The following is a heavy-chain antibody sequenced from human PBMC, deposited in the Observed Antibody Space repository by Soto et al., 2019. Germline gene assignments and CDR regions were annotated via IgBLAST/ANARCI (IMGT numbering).Heavy chain of an antibody. CDR1: GDSISGSDFF. Sequence: QVGLQETGPGLVKPSQTLSLTCAVSGDSISGSDFFWDWIRQSPGKGLEWIGYIHYSGTTYYNPSLKSRVTFSVDTSKNQFSLRLTSVTAADTAGYYCAREGGTGTWSLDVWGRGTMVIVSS. CDR3: AREGGTGTWSLDV. CDR2: IHYSGTT. D-gene: IGHD1-1*01. V-gene: IGHV4-30-4*01. J-gene: IGHJ3*01.